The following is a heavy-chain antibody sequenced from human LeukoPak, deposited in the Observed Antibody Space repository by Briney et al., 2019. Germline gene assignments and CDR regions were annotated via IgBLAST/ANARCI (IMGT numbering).Heavy chain of an antibody. CDR2: IKHDGSEK. V-gene: IGHV3-7*01. D-gene: IGHD3-22*01. CDR3: ARVYGAYDSSGYFLPMGAFDI. J-gene: IGHJ3*02. CDR1: GFIFTNYF. Sequence: GGSLRLSCAASGFIFTNYFMSWVRQAPGKGLEWVASIKHDGSEKYYVDSVRGRFTISRDNTMNSLYLQMSSLRAEDTAVYYCARVYGAYDSSGYFLPMGAFDIRGQGTMVTVSS.